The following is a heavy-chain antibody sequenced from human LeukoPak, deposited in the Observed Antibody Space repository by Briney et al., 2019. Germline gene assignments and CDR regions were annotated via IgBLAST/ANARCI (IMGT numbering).Heavy chain of an antibody. J-gene: IGHJ4*02. Sequence: PSETLSLTCVVSGDSISSGAYSWSWIRQPPGKGLEWIGYIFHTGSTFYNPSLKSRVTISVDTSKNQFSLKLSSVTAADTAVYYCARHGRKSMVGATTPYFDYWGQGTLVTVSS. D-gene: IGHD1-26*01. V-gene: IGHV4-30-2*01. CDR2: IFHTGST. CDR3: ARHGRKSMVGATTPYFDY. CDR1: GDSISSGAYS.